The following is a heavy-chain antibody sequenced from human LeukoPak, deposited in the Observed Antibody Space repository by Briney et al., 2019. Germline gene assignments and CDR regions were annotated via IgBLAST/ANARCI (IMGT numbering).Heavy chain of an antibody. CDR1: GFTFSTYW. CDR3: ARDSSGHQ. D-gene: IGHD3-22*01. J-gene: IGHJ4*02. V-gene: IGHV3-7*01. Sequence: GGSLRLSCAASGFTFSTYWMSWVRQAPGKGLEWVANIKEDGSEKYYGDSVKGRFTISRDNAKNSLYLEMNSLRVEDTAVYYCARDSSGHQWGQGTLVTVSS. CDR2: IKEDGSEK.